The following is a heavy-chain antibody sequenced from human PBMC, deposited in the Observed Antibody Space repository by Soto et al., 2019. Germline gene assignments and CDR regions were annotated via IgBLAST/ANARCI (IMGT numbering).Heavy chain of an antibody. CDR1: GYTFTSYG. V-gene: IGHV1-18*01. D-gene: IGHD3-9*01. Sequence: QVQLVQSGAEVKKPGASVKVSCKASGYTFTSYGISWVRQAPGQGLEWMGWISAYNGDTKYAEKLQGRVSMTTDTSTGTGYMELRSLRSDDTAVYYCVRDRGTVLASPVILNTPNWFDPWGQGTLVTVSS. J-gene: IGHJ5*02. CDR2: ISAYNGDT. CDR3: VRDRGTVLASPVILNTPNWFDP.